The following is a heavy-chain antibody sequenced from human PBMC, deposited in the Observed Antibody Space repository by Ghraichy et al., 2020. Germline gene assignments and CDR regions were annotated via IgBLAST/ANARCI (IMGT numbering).Heavy chain of an antibody. CDR1: GFTFNTYY. D-gene: IGHD5-18*01. Sequence: GGSLRLSCAASGFTFNTYYMTWVRQAPGKGLEWVANIKQDGSEKYYVDSVKGRFRISRDNAKDSVYLQMNSLRAEDTAVYYCGRGGYIYGSNPIDYWGQGSQVIVSS. J-gene: IGHJ4*02. CDR2: IKQDGSEK. CDR3: GRGGYIYGSNPIDY. V-gene: IGHV3-7*04.